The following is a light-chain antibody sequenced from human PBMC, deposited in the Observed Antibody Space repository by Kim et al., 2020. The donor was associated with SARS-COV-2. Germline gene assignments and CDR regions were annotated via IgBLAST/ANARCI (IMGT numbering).Light chain of an antibody. CDR2: DVT. CDR1: SSDVGSYDL. Sequence: GQSITISCAGSSSDVGSYDLVSWYQQHPGKAPKLLIYDVTNRPSGVSNRFSGSKSGNTASLTISGLQADDEGDYYCSSYSSSSPHIFGTGTKVTVL. CDR3: SSYSSSSPHI. V-gene: IGLV2-14*02. J-gene: IGLJ1*01.